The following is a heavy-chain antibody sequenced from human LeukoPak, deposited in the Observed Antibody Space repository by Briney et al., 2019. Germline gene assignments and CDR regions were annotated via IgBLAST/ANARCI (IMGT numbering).Heavy chain of an antibody. V-gene: IGHV1-2*02. Sequence: GASVKVSCKASGYTFTDYYMHWVRQAPGQGLEWMGWINPNSGDTNYAQKFQGRVTMTRDTSISTAYMELSRLRSDDTAVYYCARDDDPWAERGGNFDYWGQGTLVTVSS. J-gene: IGHJ4*02. CDR2: INPNSGDT. D-gene: IGHD3-16*01. CDR3: ARDDDPWAERGGNFDY. CDR1: GYTFTDYY.